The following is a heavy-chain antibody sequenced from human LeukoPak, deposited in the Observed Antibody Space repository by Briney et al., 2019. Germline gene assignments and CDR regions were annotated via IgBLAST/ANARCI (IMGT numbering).Heavy chain of an antibody. Sequence: GGSLRLSCAASGFTFSSYAMSWVRQAPGKGLEWVPAISGSGGSTYYADSVKGRFTISRDNSKNTLYLQMNSLRAEDTAVYYCAKAPSITMIVVSVQHWGQGTLVTVSS. D-gene: IGHD3-22*01. CDR3: AKAPSITMIVVSVQH. CDR1: GFTFSSYA. J-gene: IGHJ1*01. CDR2: ISGSGGST. V-gene: IGHV3-23*01.